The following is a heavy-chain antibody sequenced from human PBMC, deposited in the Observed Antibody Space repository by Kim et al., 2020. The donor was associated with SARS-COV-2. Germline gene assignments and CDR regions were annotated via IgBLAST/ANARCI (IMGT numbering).Heavy chain of an antibody. V-gene: IGHV1-3*01. J-gene: IGHJ4*02. CDR3: ARAGSPEYYFDY. Sequence: TYYRTFQGKEPITRDTSAGAAYMELSSLRSEDAAVYYCARAGSPEYYFDYWGQGTLVTVSS. D-gene: IGHD1-26*01.